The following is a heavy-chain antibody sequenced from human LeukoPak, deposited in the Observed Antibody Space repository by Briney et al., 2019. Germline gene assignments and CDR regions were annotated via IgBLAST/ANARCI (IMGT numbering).Heavy chain of an antibody. V-gene: IGHV1-2*02. CDR3: ARVKMPYYYGSGSYYNVLFNY. CDR2: INPNSGGT. Sequence: ASVKVSCKASGYTFTGYYMHWVRQAPGQGLEWMGWINPNSGGTNYAQKFQGRVTMTRDTSISTAYMELSRLRSDDTAVYYCARVKMPYYYGSGSYYNVLFNYWGRGTLVTVSS. J-gene: IGHJ4*02. CDR1: GYTFTGYY. D-gene: IGHD3-10*01.